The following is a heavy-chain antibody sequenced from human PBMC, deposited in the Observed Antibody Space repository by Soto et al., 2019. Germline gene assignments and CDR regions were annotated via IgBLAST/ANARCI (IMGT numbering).Heavy chain of an antibody. CDR2: IYYSGST. Sequence: PSETLSLTCTVSGGPISSYYWSWIRQPPGKGLEWIGYIYYSGSTNYNPSLKSRVTISVDTSKNQFSLKLSSVTAADTAVYYCATYSSSWGYDNWFDPWGQGTLVTVSS. D-gene: IGHD6-13*01. J-gene: IGHJ5*02. CDR3: ATYSSSWGYDNWFDP. CDR1: GGPISSYY. V-gene: IGHV4-59*08.